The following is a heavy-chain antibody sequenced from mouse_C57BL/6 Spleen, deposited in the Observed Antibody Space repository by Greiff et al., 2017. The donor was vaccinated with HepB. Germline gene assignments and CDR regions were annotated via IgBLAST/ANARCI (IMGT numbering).Heavy chain of an antibody. CDR3: AIPLYYYGSSSWFAY. V-gene: IGHV1-59*01. J-gene: IGHJ3*01. D-gene: IGHD1-1*01. Sequence: QVLLQQPGAELVRPGTSVKLSCKASGYTFTSYWMHWVKQRPGQGLEWIGVIDPSDSYTNYNQKFKGKATLTVDTSSSTAYMQLSSLTSEDSAVYYCAIPLYYYGSSSWFAYWGQGTLVTVSA. CDR1: GYTFTSYW. CDR2: IDPSDSYT.